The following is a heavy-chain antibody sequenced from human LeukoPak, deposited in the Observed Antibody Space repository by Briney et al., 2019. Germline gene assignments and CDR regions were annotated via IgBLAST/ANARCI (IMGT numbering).Heavy chain of an antibody. CDR2: INAGNGNT. D-gene: IGHD2-2*01. CDR3: ARGSTSDWPLDH. CDR1: GYTFTSYA. J-gene: IGHJ4*02. V-gene: IGHV1-3*01. Sequence: ASVRVSCKASGYTFTSYAMHWVRQAPGQRLEWMGWINAGNGNTKYSQKFQGRVTITRDTSASTAYMELSSLRSEDTAMYYCARGSTSDWPLDHWGQETLVTISS.